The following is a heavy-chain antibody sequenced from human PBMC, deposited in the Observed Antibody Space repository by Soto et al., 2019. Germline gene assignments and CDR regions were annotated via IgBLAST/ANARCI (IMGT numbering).Heavy chain of an antibody. Sequence: PSETLSLTCTVSGDSISSSIYYWGWIRQPPGKGLEWIGTISYYGSTYYNPSLKSRVTISVDTTKNQFSLKLSSVTAADTAVYYCVRALELVGAHKALDYWGQGTLVTVSS. CDR1: GDSISSSIYY. V-gene: IGHV4-39*01. CDR3: VRALELVGAHKALDY. CDR2: ISYYGST. D-gene: IGHD1-26*01. J-gene: IGHJ4*02.